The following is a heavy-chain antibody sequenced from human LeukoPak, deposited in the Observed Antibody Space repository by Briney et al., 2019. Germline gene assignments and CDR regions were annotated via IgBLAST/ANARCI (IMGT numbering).Heavy chain of an antibody. J-gene: IGHJ4*02. V-gene: IGHV4-59*01. CDR1: GGSISSYY. CDR2: IYYSGST. CDR3: ARGGGYSYGYGVFSVFDY. D-gene: IGHD5-18*01. Sequence: SETLSLTSTVSGGSISSYYWSWIRQPPGKGLEWIGYIYYSGSTNYNPSLKSRVTISVDTSKNQFSLKLSSVTAADTAVYYCARGGGYSYGYGVFSVFDYWGQGTLVTVSS.